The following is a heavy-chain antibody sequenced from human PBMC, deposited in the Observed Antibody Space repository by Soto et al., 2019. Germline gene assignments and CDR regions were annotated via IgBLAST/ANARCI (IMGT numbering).Heavy chain of an antibody. Sequence: GGSLRLSCAASGFTFSSYGMHWVRQAPGKGLEWVAVISYDGSNKYYADSVKGRFTISRDNSKNTLYLQMNSLRAEDTAVYYCAKESHYYDSSGPPWGQGTLVTVSS. CDR3: AKESHYYDSSGPP. CDR2: ISYDGSNK. J-gene: IGHJ5*02. V-gene: IGHV3-30*18. CDR1: GFTFSSYG. D-gene: IGHD3-22*01.